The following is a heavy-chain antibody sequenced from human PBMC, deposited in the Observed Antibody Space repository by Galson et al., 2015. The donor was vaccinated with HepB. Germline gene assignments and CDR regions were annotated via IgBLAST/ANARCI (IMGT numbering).Heavy chain of an antibody. V-gene: IGHV3-23*01. Sequence: SLRLSCAASGFTFSSYAMSWVRQAPGKGLEWVSAISGGGGSTYYADSVKGRFTISRDNSKNTLYLQMNSLRAEDTAVYYCAKTSVLLWFGELSGFDYWGQGTLVTVSS. D-gene: IGHD3-10*01. CDR2: ISGGGGST. CDR1: GFTFSSYA. J-gene: IGHJ4*02. CDR3: AKTSVLLWFGELSGFDY.